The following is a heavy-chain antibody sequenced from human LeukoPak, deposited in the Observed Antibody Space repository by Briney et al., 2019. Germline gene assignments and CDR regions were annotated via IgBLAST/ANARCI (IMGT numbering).Heavy chain of an antibody. D-gene: IGHD1-26*01. CDR1: GFMFNNFQ. CDR2: IKQDGSKK. CDR3: ARDDKWAFDY. Sequence: GGSLRLSCAASGFMFNNFQMNWVRQAPGKGLEWVANIKQDGSKKYYVDSVKGRFTISRDNAKQSLYLQMNSLRAEDTAVYYCARDDKWAFDYWGQGTLVTVSS. V-gene: IGHV3-7*01. J-gene: IGHJ4*02.